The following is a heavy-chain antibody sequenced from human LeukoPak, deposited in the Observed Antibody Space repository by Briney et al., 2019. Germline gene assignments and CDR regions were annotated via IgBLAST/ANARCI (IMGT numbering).Heavy chain of an antibody. Sequence: ASVKVSCKASGYPFTGYYLHWVRQAPGQGPEWMGWINPNSGGTNYAQKFQGRVTMTRDTSISTAYMELSRLRSDDTAVYYCARDSGAVVVAANHYYYYGMDVWGQGTTVTVSS. CDR2: INPNSGGT. CDR3: ARDSGAVVVAANHYYYYGMDV. CDR1: GYPFTGYY. D-gene: IGHD2-15*01. J-gene: IGHJ6*02. V-gene: IGHV1-2*02.